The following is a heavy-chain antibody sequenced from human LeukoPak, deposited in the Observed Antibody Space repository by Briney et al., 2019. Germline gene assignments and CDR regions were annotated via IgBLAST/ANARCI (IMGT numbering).Heavy chain of an antibody. CDR2: IYPGDSDT. Sequence: GESLKISCKGSGYSFTSDWIGWVRQMPGKGLEWMGIIYPGDSDTRYSPSCQGQVTISTDKSITTAYLEWRSLKASDSARCYCATYGDYTQFQHWGQGTLVTVSS. D-gene: IGHD4-17*01. V-gene: IGHV5-51*01. CDR1: GYSFTSDW. CDR3: ATYGDYTQFQH. J-gene: IGHJ1*01.